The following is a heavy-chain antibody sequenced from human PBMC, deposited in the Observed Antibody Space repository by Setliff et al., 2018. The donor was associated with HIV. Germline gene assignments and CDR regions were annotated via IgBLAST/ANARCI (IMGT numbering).Heavy chain of an antibody. D-gene: IGHD6-19*01. CDR3: ARGQWLDAALDS. J-gene: IGHJ4*02. Sequence: GGSLRLSCFGTGFTFSNFWMTWVRQAPGKGLECVSYISSYIGTTSYADSVKGRFTISRDNAKKSLYLHMNSLRAEDTAVYYCARGQWLDAALDSWGQGTLVTVSS. CDR2: ISSYIGTT. CDR1: GFTFSNFW. V-gene: IGHV3-48*01.